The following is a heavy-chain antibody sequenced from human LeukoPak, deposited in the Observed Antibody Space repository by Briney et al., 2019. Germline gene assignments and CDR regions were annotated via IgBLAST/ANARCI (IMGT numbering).Heavy chain of an antibody. CDR3: ARLYSGTYGGIYYYYYMEV. CDR1: GYSISSGYY. Sequence: SETLSLTCTVSGYSISSGYYWGWIRQPPGKGLEWIGSIYHSGSTYYNPSLKSRVTISIDTSKNQFSLKLSSVTAADTAVYYCARLYSGTYGGIYYYYYMEVWGKGTTVTVSS. V-gene: IGHV4-38-2*02. D-gene: IGHD1-26*01. J-gene: IGHJ6*03. CDR2: IYHSGST.